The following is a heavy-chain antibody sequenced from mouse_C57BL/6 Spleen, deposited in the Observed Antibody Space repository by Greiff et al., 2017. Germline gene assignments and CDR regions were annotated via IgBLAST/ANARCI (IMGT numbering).Heavy chain of an antibody. CDR2: ISDGGSYT. D-gene: IGHD2-2*01. J-gene: IGHJ1*03. V-gene: IGHV5-4*01. CDR3: ARDNFAGWLRRYFDV. CDR1: GFTFSSYA. Sequence: EVQLQESGGGLVKPGGSLKLSCAASGFTFSSYAMSWVRQTPEKRLEWVATISDGGSYTYYPDNVKGRFTISRDNAKNNLYLQMSHLKSEDTAMYYCARDNFAGWLRRYFDVWGTGTTVTVSS.